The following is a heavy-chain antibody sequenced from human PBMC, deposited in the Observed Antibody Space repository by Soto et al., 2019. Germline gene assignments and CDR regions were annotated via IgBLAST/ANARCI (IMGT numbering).Heavy chain of an antibody. CDR1: GYTFNTYF. D-gene: IGHD2-15*01. J-gene: IGHJ4*03. CDR2: TNAYSVES. V-gene: IGHV1-18*04. Sequence: VQLVQSGSEMREPGASVRISCKASGYTFNTYFISGISWVRQAPGQGLEWAGWTNAYSVESNNPEKIQGRIRLTAGKYATSVYLHLSRLGPDNAAVYFCTGDERESGGRLGCYHYDYWGHGSLVSVSS. CDR3: TGDERESGGRLGCYHYDY.